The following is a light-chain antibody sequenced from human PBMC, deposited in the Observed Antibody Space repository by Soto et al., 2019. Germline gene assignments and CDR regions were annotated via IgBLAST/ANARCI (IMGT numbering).Light chain of an antibody. J-gene: IGLJ2*01. CDR3: ATWDDGLSGVL. V-gene: IGLV1-47*01. Sequence: QSVLTQPPSASGTPGQRVSITCSGSDSNIGSNSVHWYQQVPGMAPKLLVYKSDQRPSGVPDRFSGSKSVTSASLAISGLRAEDEAESYCATWDDGLSGVLFGGGTKLTVL. CDR2: KSD. CDR1: DSNIGSNS.